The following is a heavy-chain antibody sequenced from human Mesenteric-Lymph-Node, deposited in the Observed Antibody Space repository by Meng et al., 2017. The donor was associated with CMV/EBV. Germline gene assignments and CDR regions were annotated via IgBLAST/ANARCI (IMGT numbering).Heavy chain of an antibody. J-gene: IGHJ5*02. CDR3: ARGGITGTKGIRNWFDP. Sequence: SVKVSCKASGYTFTSYGISWVRQAPGQGLEWMGGIIPIFGTANYAQKFQGRVTITTDESTSTAYMELSSLRSEDTAVYYCARGGITGTKGIRNWFDPWGQGTLVTVSS. CDR1: GYTFTSYG. CDR2: IIPIFGTA. D-gene: IGHD1-7*01. V-gene: IGHV1-69*05.